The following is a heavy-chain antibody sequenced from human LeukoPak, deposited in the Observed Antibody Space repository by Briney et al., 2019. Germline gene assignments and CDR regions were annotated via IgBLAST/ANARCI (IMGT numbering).Heavy chain of an antibody. V-gene: IGHV3-23*01. Sequence: GGSLRLSCAASGFTFSSYAMSWVRQAPGKGLEWVSGIRGSGGSTYYADSVKGRFTISRDNSKNTLYVQMNSLRAEDTAVYYCAKDLAGSGSYSFDYWGQGTLVTVSS. J-gene: IGHJ4*02. CDR2: IRGSGGST. CDR1: GFTFSSYA. D-gene: IGHD1-26*01. CDR3: AKDLAGSGSYSFDY.